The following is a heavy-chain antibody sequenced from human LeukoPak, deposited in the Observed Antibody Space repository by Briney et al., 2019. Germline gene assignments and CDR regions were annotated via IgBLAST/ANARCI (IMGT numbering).Heavy chain of an antibody. CDR2: ITSSSNYI. V-gene: IGHV3-21*01. J-gene: IGHJ4*02. D-gene: IGHD3-22*01. CDR1: GFTVSSNY. Sequence: GGSLRLSCAASGFTVSSNYMSWVRQAPGKGLEWVSLITSSSNYIYYADSVKGRFTISRDNAKNSLYLEMNSLRAEDTAVYYCARARYDSSGYYPLGDYWGQGTLVTVSS. CDR3: ARARYDSSGYYPLGDY.